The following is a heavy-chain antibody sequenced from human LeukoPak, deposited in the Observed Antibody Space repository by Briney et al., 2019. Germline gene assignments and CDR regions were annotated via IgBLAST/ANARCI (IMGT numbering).Heavy chain of an antibody. CDR2: IKQDGSET. CDR1: GFAFSSYW. D-gene: IGHD6-13*01. Sequence: GGSLRLSCAASGFAFSSYWMSWVRQAPGKGLEWVASIKQDGSETYYVDSVKGRFTISRDNAKNSLYLQMNSLRAEDTAVYYCARGHSSSPNWFDPWGQGTLVTVSS. CDR3: ARGHSSSPNWFDP. J-gene: IGHJ5*02. V-gene: IGHV3-7*04.